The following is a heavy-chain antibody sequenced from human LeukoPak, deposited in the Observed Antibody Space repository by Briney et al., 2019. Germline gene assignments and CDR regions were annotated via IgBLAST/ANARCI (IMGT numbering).Heavy chain of an antibody. Sequence: PSETLSLTCTVSGGSISSYYWSWIRQPPGKGLEWIGYIYCSGSTNYNPSLKSRVTISVATSKNQFSLKLSSVTAADTAVYYCARYYYGSGNYYYYGMDVWGQGTTVTVSS. J-gene: IGHJ6*02. CDR1: GGSISSYY. D-gene: IGHD3-10*01. V-gene: IGHV4-59*01. CDR2: IYCSGST. CDR3: ARYYYGSGNYYYYGMDV.